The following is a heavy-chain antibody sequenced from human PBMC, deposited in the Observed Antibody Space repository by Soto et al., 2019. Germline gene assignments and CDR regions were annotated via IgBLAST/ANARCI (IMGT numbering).Heavy chain of an antibody. V-gene: IGHV4-31*03. J-gene: IGHJ5*02. CDR2: IYYSGST. CDR3: ARCQQLDNWFDP. Sequence: PSETLSLTCTVSGGSISSGGYYWSWIRQHPGKGLEWIGYIYYSGSTYYNPSLKSRVTISVDTSKNQFSLKLSSVTAADTAVYYCARCQQLDNWFDPWGQGTLVTVSS. D-gene: IGHD6-13*01. CDR1: GGSISSGGYY.